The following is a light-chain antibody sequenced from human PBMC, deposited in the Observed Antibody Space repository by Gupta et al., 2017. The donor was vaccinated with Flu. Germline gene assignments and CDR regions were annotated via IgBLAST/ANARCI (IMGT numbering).Light chain of an antibody. CDR2: GAS. J-gene: IGKJ2*03. V-gene: IGKV3-20*01. Sequence: DIVLTQSPGTLSLSPGERATLSCRASQSVSSSYLALYQQKPGQAPRLLIYGASSRATGIPDRFSGSGSGTDFTLTISRLEPEDFAVYYCQQYGSSPMYSFGQGTKLEIK. CDR1: QSVSSSY. CDR3: QQYGSSPMYS.